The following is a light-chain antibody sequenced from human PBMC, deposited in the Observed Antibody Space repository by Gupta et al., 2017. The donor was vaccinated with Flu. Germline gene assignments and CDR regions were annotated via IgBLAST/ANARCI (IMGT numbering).Light chain of an antibody. CDR1: TIGGKS. V-gene: IGLV3-21*02. J-gene: IGLJ2*01. CDR2: DDV. CDR3: QVWDSTSNHVV. Sequence: SYVLTQPPSLSVAPGHTARISCAGDTIGGKSVHWHQQKPGQAPVLVVYDDVDRPSGIPERFSGSNSGDTATLTIARVEGGDEADYYCQVWDSTSNHVVFGGGTKLTVL.